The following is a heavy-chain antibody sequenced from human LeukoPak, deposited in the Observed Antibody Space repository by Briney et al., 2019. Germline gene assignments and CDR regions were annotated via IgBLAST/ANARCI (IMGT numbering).Heavy chain of an antibody. J-gene: IGHJ5*02. CDR2: IYYSGST. CDR1: GGSFSDYD. V-gene: IGHV4-34*01. CDR3: ARDPGEWFDP. Sequence: SETLSLTCAVYGGSFSDYDWSWIRQPPGKGLEWIGSIYYSGSTYYNPSLKSRVTISVDTSRNQFSLKLSSVTAADTAVYYCARDPGEWFDPWGQGTLVTVSS.